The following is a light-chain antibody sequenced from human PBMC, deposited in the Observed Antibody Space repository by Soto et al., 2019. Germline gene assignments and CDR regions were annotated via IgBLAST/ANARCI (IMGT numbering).Light chain of an antibody. V-gene: IGLV4-69*01. CDR1: SGHSSYA. CDR3: QTWDTGTYVV. Sequence: QPVLTQSPSASASLGASVKLTCTLSSGHSSYAIAWHQQQPEKGPRYLMKLNTDGSHTKADGIPDRFSGSSAGAERYLTTSSLQSEDEADYYCQTWDTGTYVVFGGGTQLTVL. CDR2: LNTDGSH. J-gene: IGLJ2*01.